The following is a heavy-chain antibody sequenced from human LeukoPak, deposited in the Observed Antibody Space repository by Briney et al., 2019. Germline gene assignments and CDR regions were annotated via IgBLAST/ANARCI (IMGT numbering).Heavy chain of an antibody. CDR1: GYTLTESS. V-gene: IGHV1-24*01. D-gene: IGHD6-13*01. CDR3: ATLIGSSWYWFDP. CDR2: FDPEDGET. Sequence: ASVKVSCKVSGYTLTESSMHWVRQAPGKGLEWMGGFDPEDGETIYAQKFQGRVTMTEDTSTDTAYMELSSLRSEDTAVYYCATLIGSSWYWFDPWGQGTLVTVSS. J-gene: IGHJ5*02.